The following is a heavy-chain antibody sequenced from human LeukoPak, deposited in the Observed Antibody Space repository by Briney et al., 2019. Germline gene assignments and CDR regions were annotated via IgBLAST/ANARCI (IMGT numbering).Heavy chain of an antibody. CDR1: GFTFSSHA. CDR2: ISISGDTT. J-gene: IGHJ3*02. Sequence: GGSLRLSCGASGFTFSSHAMTWVRQAPGKGLEWVSAISISGDTTYYADAVKGRYTISRDNSKNTLYLQMNSLRAEDTAVYYCAKGSITMIPRPDAFDIWGQGTMVTVSS. V-gene: IGHV3-23*01. D-gene: IGHD3-22*01. CDR3: AKGSITMIPRPDAFDI.